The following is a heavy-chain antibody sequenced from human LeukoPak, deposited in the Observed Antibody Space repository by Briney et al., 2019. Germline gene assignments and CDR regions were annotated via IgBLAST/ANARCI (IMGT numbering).Heavy chain of an antibody. J-gene: IGHJ4*02. CDR1: GFTFSSYW. D-gene: IGHD5-12*01. CDR2: INPDGSTT. V-gene: IGHV3-74*01. CDR3: ARHNNAYDWDY. Sequence: GGSLRLSCAASGFTFSSYWMHWVRQAPGKGLVWVSRINPDGSTTSYADSVKGRFTIPRDSAKNTLYLQMNSLRAEDTAVYYCARHNNAYDWDYWGQGTLVTVSS.